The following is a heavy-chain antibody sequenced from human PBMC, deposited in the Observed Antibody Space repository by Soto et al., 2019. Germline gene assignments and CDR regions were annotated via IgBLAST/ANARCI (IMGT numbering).Heavy chain of an antibody. CDR2: VFYTGRA. CDR3: ARYRREAVAGYTLDN. J-gene: IGHJ4*02. Sequence: SETLSLTCTVSGGSLGSYYWSWIRQPPGKGLEWIGYVFYTGRANYNPSLKSRVTISEDTSKSQFSLKVNSMTAADTAVYYCARYRREAVAGYTLDNWGQGILVTVSS. CDR1: GGSLGSYY. D-gene: IGHD6-13*01. V-gene: IGHV4-59*01.